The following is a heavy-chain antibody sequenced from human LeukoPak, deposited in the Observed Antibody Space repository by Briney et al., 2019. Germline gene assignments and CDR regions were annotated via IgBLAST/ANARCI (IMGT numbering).Heavy chain of an antibody. J-gene: IGHJ4*02. D-gene: IGHD2-8*01. CDR1: GGSVGSGSYY. V-gene: IGHV4-61*01. CDR3: ARGTSIVLMVYAPYYFDY. CDR2: IYYSGST. Sequence: SETLSLTCTVSGGSVGSGSYYWSWIRQPPGKGLEWIGYIYYSGSTNYNPSLKSRVTTSVDTSKNQFSLKLSSVTAADTAVYYCARGTSIVLMVYAPYYFDYWGQGTLVTVSS.